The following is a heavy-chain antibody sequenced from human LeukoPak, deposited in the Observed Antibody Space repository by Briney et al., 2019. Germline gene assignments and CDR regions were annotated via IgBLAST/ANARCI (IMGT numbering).Heavy chain of an antibody. CDR3: ARVPRPGYYYYYMDV. CDR1: GGSISSGSYY. D-gene: IGHD6-6*01. CDR2: IYTSGST. J-gene: IGHJ6*03. V-gene: IGHV4-61*02. Sequence: PSETLSLTCTVSGGSISSGSYYWSWIRQPAGKGLEWIGRIYTSGSTNYNPSLKSRVTISVDTSKNQFSLKLSSVTAADTAVYYCARVPRPGYYYYYMDVWGKGTTVTVSS.